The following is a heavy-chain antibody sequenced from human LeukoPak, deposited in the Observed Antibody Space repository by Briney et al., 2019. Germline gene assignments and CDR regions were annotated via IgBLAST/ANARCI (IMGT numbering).Heavy chain of an antibody. V-gene: IGHV4-4*07. J-gene: IGHJ4*02. CDR3: ARGPHYALGIYFDY. CDR2: IYTSGST. CDR1: GGSISGYY. Sequence: SETLSLTCTVSGGSISGYYWSWIRQPAGKGLEWIGRIYTSGSTNYNPSLKSRVTMSVDTSKNQFSLKLSSVTAADTAVYYCARGPHYALGIYFDYWGQGTLVTVSS. D-gene: IGHD7-27*01.